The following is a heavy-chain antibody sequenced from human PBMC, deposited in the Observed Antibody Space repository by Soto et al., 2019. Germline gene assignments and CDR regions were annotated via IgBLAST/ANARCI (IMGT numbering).Heavy chain of an antibody. Sequence: SEXXSXXCAXYXGSFXGYXWXXXXXXXGXGXXXIGEINPTGSTNHNPSLKSRVTILIDTSKNQFSLKLSSVTAADTAMYYCARANGLRLGELSWGGPNWFDPWGQGTLVTVSS. CDR3: ARANGLRLGELSWGGPNWFDP. CDR2: INPTGST. CDR1: XGSFXGYX. V-gene: IGHV4-34*01. D-gene: IGHD3-16*02. J-gene: IGHJ5*02.